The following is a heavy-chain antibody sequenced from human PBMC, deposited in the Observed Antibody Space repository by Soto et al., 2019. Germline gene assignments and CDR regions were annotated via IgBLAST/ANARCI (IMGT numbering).Heavy chain of an antibody. J-gene: IGHJ2*01. CDR3: TRHALQFCGGDCYLLPYFDL. CDR2: IRSKANSYAT. V-gene: IGHV3-73*01. Sequence: PGGSLRLSCAAFGFTFSGSAMHWVRQASGKGLEWVGRIRSKANSYATVYDASVKGRFTISRDDSKNTAYLQMNSLKTEDTAVYYCTRHALQFCGGDCYLLPYFDLWGRGTLVTVSS. CDR1: GFTFSGSA. D-gene: IGHD2-21*02.